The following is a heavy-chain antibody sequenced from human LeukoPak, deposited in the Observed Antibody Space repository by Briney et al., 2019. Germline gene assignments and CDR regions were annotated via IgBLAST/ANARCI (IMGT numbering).Heavy chain of an antibody. CDR1: GFTFSSYE. CDR3: ARANYGDYVLGFYYYMDV. D-gene: IGHD4-17*01. CDR2: ISSSGSTI. V-gene: IGHV3-48*03. Sequence: GGSLRLSCAASGFTFSSYEMNWVRQAPGKGLEWVSYISSSGSTIYYADSVKGRFTISRDNAKNSLYLQMNSLRAEDTAVYYCARANYGDYVLGFYYYMDVWGKGTTVTISS. J-gene: IGHJ6*03.